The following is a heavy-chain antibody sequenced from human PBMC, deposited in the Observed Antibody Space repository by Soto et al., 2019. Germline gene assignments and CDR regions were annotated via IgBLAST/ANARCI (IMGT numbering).Heavy chain of an antibody. D-gene: IGHD3-10*01. J-gene: IGHJ4*02. CDR1: GDSISGSQW. Sequence: QVQLQESGPGLVKPSETLSLTCAVSGDSISGSQWWSWVRLPPGKGLEWIGEISHTGTTNYDPSLKSRVTMSVDKPKNQFALNLTSVTAADTAVYYCARVIRSRDEYFDYWGQGTVVTVSP. CDR2: ISHTGTT. CDR3: ARVIRSRDEYFDY. V-gene: IGHV4-4*02.